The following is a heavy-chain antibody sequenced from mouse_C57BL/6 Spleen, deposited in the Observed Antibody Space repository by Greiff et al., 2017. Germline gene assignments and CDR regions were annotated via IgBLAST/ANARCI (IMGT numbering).Heavy chain of an antibody. CDR3: ARNSGYDYDEGSWFAY. J-gene: IGHJ3*01. CDR1: GFSLTSYG. D-gene: IGHD2-4*01. V-gene: IGHV2-2*01. Sequence: QVHVKQSGPGLVQPSQSLSITCTVSGFSLTSYGVHWVRQSPGKGLEWLGVIWSGGSTDYNAAFISRLSISKDNSKSQVFFKMNSLQADDTAIYYCARNSGYDYDEGSWFAYWGQGTLVTVSA. CDR2: IWSGGST.